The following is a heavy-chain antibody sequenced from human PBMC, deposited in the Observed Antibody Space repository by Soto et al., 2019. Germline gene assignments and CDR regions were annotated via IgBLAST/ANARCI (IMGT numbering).Heavy chain of an antibody. CDR1: GFTFSSFG. V-gene: IGHV3-33*01. CDR2: IWYDGSKK. CDR3: ARDASYYSLWSGYYPSRNGMDV. D-gene: IGHD3-3*01. Sequence: QVQVVESGGGVVQPGRSLRLSCAASGFTFSSFGMHWVRQAPGKGLEWVSLIWYDGSKKSYGDSVKGRFTISRDNSRNTLYLQTNRLRADDTAVYYCARDASYYSLWSGYYPSRNGMDVWGQGTTVTVSS. J-gene: IGHJ6*02.